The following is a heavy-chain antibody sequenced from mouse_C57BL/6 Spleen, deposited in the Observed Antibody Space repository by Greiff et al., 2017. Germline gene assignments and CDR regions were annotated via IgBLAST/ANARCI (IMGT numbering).Heavy chain of an antibody. V-gene: IGHV14-4*01. CDR3: TFYYYGSSYGFDY. Sequence: EVQLVESGAELVRPGASVKLSCTASGFNIKDDYMHWVKQRPEQGLEWIGWIDPENGDTEYASKFQGKATITADTSSNTAYLQLSSLTSEDTAVYYCTFYYYGSSYGFDYWGQGTTLTVSS. J-gene: IGHJ2*01. CDR1: GFNIKDDY. D-gene: IGHD1-1*01. CDR2: IDPENGDT.